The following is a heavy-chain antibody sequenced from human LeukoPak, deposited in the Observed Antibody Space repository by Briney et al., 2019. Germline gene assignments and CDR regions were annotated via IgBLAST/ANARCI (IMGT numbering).Heavy chain of an antibody. CDR2: IYSGGST. V-gene: IGHV3-66*01. CDR3: ARAAHSSTWYSRYFDL. Sequence: GGSLRLSCAASEFSVGSNYMTWVRQAPGKGLEWVSLIYSGGSTYYADSVKGRFTISSDNSKNTLYLQMNSLRAGDTAVYYCARAAHSSTWYSRYFDLWGRGTLVTVSS. CDR1: EFSVGSNY. J-gene: IGHJ2*01. D-gene: IGHD6-13*01.